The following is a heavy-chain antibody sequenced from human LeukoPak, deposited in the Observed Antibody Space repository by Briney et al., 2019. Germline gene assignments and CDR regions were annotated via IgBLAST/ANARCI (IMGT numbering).Heavy chain of an antibody. CDR3: ARGPTNYYGSGSYYMDV. D-gene: IGHD3-10*01. CDR1: GYTFTGYY. V-gene: IGHV1-18*04. J-gene: IGHJ6*03. CDR2: ISAYNGNT. Sequence: GASVKVSCKASGYTFTGYYMHWVRQAPGQGLEWMGWISAYNGNTNYAQKLQGRVTMTTDTSTSTAYMELRSLRSDDTAVYYCARGPTNYYGSGSYYMDVWGKGTTVTVSS.